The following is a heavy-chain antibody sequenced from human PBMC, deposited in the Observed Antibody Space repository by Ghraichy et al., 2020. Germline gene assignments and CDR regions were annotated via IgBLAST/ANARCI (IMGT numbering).Heavy chain of an antibody. CDR2: ILHSGIT. CDR1: GASITNFY. J-gene: IGHJ6*03. Sequence: ETLSLTCNVSGASITNFYWAWIRQPPGKGLEWIGYILHSGITDYNPSLKSRLTMSVDTSRKQFSLRMRSVTASDTAVYYCARLGSGSFNFYYYYMDVWGKGTSVTVSS. CDR3: ARLGSGSFNFYYYYMDV. V-gene: IGHV4-59*08. D-gene: IGHD1-26*01.